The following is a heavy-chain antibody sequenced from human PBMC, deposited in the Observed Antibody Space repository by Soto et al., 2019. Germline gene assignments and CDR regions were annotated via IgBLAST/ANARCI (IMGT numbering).Heavy chain of an antibody. V-gene: IGHV1-18*01. J-gene: IGHJ4*02. CDR3: ARENSDFDN. D-gene: IGHD1-26*01. CDR2: ISAYNRNA. CDR1: GYSFRNFG. Sequence: QVQLVQSGAEVKKPGASVRVTCKASGYSFRNFGIGWVRQAPGQGLEWMGWISAYNRNAIYAPKFQGRLTMTADTPTNTAFMELRSLISDDTAVYYCARENSDFDNWGLGTLVTVSS.